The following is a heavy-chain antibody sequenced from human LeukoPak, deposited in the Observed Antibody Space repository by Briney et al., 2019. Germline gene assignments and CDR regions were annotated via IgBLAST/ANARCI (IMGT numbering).Heavy chain of an antibody. CDR2: ISSSNNYI. CDR3: ARRSPNYYFDY. Sequence: GGSLRLFCAASGFTFSNYNMNWVRQAPGKGLEWVSSISSSNNYIYYADSVKGRFTISRDNAKNSLYLQMNSLRAEDTAVYYCARRSPNYYFDYCGQGTPVTVSS. CDR1: GFTFSNYN. V-gene: IGHV3-21*01. J-gene: IGHJ4*02.